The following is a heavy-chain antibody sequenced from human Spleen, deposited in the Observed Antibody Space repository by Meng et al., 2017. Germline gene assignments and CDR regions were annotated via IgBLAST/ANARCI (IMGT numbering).Heavy chain of an antibody. Sequence: GESLKISCAASGFTFSSYWMSWVRQAPGKGLEWVANIKQDGSEKYYVDSVKGRFTISRDNAKNSLYLQMNSLRAEDTAVYYCARAEFYYDSSGYYSNPFDYWGQGTLVTGSS. CDR3: ARAEFYYDSSGYYSNPFDY. V-gene: IGHV3-7*01. J-gene: IGHJ4*02. CDR1: GFTFSSYW. CDR2: IKQDGSEK. D-gene: IGHD3-22*01.